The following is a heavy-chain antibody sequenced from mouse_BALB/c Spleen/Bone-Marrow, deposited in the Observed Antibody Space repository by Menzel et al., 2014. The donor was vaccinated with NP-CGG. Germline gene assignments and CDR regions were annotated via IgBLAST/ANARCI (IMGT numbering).Heavy chain of an antibody. J-gene: IGHJ3*01. Sequence: EVMLVESGGGLVQPGGSLKLSCAASGFDFXGFWMSWVRQAPGRGLEWIGEINPDSNTINYSPSLKDKFIISRDNAENTLYLQMSRVRSEDTALYYCARLGYYGSFAYWGQGTLVTVSA. CDR3: ARLGYYGSFAY. CDR2: INPDSNTI. D-gene: IGHD1-2*01. CDR1: GFDFXGFW. V-gene: IGHV4-1*02.